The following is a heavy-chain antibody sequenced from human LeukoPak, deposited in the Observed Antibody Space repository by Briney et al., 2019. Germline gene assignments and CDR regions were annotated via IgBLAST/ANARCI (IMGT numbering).Heavy chain of an antibody. Sequence: ASVKVSCKASGGTFSSYAISWVRQAPGQGLEWMGWISAYNGNTNYAQKLQGRVTMTTDTSTSTAYMELRSLRSDDTAVYYCARVVAHYYYMDVWGKGTTVTVSS. CDR3: ARVVAHYYYMDV. CDR1: GGTFSSYA. D-gene: IGHD2-2*01. CDR2: ISAYNGNT. V-gene: IGHV1-18*01. J-gene: IGHJ6*03.